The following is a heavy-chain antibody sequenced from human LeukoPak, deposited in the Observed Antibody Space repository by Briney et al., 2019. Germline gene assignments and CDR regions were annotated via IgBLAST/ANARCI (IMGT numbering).Heavy chain of an antibody. CDR2: IIPIFGTA. CDR3: ARRRASGPIHYYYMDV. V-gene: IGHV1-69*13. D-gene: IGHD6-25*01. CDR1: GGTFSSYA. J-gene: IGHJ6*03. Sequence: ASVKVSCKASGGTFSSYAISWVRQAPGQGLEWMGGIIPIFGTANYARKFQGRVTITADESTSTAYMELSSLKASDTAMYYCARRRASGPIHYYYMDVWGKGTTVTVSS.